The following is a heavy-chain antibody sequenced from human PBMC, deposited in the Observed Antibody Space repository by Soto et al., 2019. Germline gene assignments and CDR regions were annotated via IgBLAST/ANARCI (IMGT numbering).Heavy chain of an antibody. CDR2: ISYDGNVA. CDR3: AKEGAITNWYFDL. J-gene: IGHJ4*02. Sequence: QVQLVESGGGVVQPGRSLRLSCAASGFTFSSYGMHWVRQAPGKGQEWVTVISYDGNVAYYADSVKGRFTISRDNSKNALYLQMHRLRTEETAMYYCAKEGAITNWYFDLWGQGTLVTVTS. CDR1: GFTFSSYG. D-gene: IGHD1-1*01. V-gene: IGHV3-30*18.